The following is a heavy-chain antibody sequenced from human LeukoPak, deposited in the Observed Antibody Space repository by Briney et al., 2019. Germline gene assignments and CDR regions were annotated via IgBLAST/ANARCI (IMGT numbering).Heavy chain of an antibody. CDR1: GGSFSGYY. D-gene: IGHD2-8*01. V-gene: IGHV4-34*01. CDR2: INHSGST. CDR3: ARRANGPSY. Sequence: SETLSLTCAVHGGSFSGYYWNWIRQPPGKGLEWIGQINHSGSTNYNPSLKSRVTISIDTSKNQFSPNLSSVTAADTAVYYCARRANGPSYWGQGTLVTVSS. J-gene: IGHJ4*02.